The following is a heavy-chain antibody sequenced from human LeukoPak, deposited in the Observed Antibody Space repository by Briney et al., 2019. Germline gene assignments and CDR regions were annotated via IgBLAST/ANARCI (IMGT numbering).Heavy chain of an antibody. CDR1: GDSISSSSYY. J-gene: IGHJ4*02. CDR2: IYYSGST. CDR3: ARISSRWLQSTIDY. Sequence: PSETLSLTCTVSGDSISSSSYYWGWIRQPPGKGLEWIGSIYYSGSTYYNPSLKSRVTISVDTSKNQFSLKLSSVTAADTAVYYCARISSRWLQSTIDYWGQGTLVTVSS. D-gene: IGHD5-24*01. V-gene: IGHV4-39*01.